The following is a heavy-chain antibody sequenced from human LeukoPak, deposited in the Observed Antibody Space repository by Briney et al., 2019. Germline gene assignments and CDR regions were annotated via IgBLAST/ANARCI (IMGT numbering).Heavy chain of an antibody. V-gene: IGHV4-59*01. CDR2: IYYSGST. CDR1: GGSISNYY. CDR3: ARSRGERWLQFDAFDI. D-gene: IGHD5-24*01. Sequence: SETLSLTCTVSGGSISNYYWSWIRQPPGKGLERIGYIYYSGSTNYNPSLKSRVTISVDTSKNQFSLKLSSVTAADTAVYYCARSRGERWLQFDAFDIWGQGTMVTVSS. J-gene: IGHJ3*02.